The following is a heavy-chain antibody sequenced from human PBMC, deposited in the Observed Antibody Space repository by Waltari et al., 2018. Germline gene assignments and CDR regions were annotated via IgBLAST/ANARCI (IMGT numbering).Heavy chain of an antibody. V-gene: IGHV1-2*02. J-gene: IGHJ4*02. CDR2: INPNSGGT. Sequence: QVQLVQSGAEVKKPGASVKVSCKASGYTFTGYYMHWVRQAPGQGLEWMGWINPNSGGTNYAQKFQGRVTMTRDTSISTAYMELSRRRSDDTAVYYCARVRSARFLEWLPPFDYWGQGTLVTVSS. CDR3: ARVRSARFLEWLPPFDY. D-gene: IGHD3-3*01. CDR1: GYTFTGYY.